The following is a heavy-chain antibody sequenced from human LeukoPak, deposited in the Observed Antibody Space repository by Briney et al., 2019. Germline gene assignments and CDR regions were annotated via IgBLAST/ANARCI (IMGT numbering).Heavy chain of an antibody. D-gene: IGHD3-22*01. CDR3: ARDFHYYDSSGYQNWFDP. CDR2: ISSSSSYI. CDR1: GFTFSSYS. Sequence: GGSLRLSCAASGFTFSSYSMNWVRQAPGKGLEWVSSISSSSSYIYYADSVKGRFTISRDNATNSLYLQMNSLRAEDTAVYYCARDFHYYDSSGYQNWFDPWGQGTLVTVSS. J-gene: IGHJ5*02. V-gene: IGHV3-21*01.